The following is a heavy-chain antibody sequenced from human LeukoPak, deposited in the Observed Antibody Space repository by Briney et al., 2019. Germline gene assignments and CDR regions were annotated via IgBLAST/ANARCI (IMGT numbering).Heavy chain of an antibody. Sequence: SETLSLTCTVSGGSISSYYWSWIRQPPGKGREWIGYIYYSGSTNYNPSLKSRVTMSVDTSKNQFSLKLSSVTAADTAVFYCAGVNYCSSSGYYCYMDVWGRGTTVTVSS. CDR2: IYYSGST. J-gene: IGHJ6*03. CDR3: AGVNYCSSSGYYCYMDV. V-gene: IGHV4-59*12. D-gene: IGHD6-6*01. CDR1: GGSISSYY.